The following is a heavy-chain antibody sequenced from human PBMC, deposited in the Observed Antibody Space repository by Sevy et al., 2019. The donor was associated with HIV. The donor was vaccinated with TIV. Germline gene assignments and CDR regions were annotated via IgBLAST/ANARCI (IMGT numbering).Heavy chain of an antibody. J-gene: IGHJ4*02. CDR3: ARGKSGYGYALNY. D-gene: IGHD5-18*01. CDR1: GFTVNSNY. V-gene: IGHV3-66*01. Sequence: GGSLRLSCAASGFTVNSNYMTWVRQAPGKGLEGVSFIHSDDTNYHADSVKDRFTISRDNFKNTLYLHMSSLRAEDTAVYYCARGKSGYGYALNYWGQGTLVTVSS. CDR2: IHSDDTN.